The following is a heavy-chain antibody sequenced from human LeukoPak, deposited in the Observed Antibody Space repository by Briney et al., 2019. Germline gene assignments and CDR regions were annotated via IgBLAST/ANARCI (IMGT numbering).Heavy chain of an antibody. CDR1: GGSISSSSYY. CDR3: ARYPRRPYGPRQAFDI. J-gene: IGHJ3*02. V-gene: IGHV4-39*07. Sequence: SETLSLTCTVSGGSISSSSYYWGWIRQPPGKGLEWIGSIYYSGSTYYNPSLKSRVTISVDTSKNQFSLKLSSVTAADTAVYYCARYPRRPYGPRQAFDIWGQGTMVTVSS. CDR2: IYYSGST. D-gene: IGHD4-17*01.